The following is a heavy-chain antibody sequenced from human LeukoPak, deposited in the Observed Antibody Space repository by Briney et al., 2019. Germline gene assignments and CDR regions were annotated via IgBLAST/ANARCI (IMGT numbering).Heavy chain of an antibody. D-gene: IGHD3-10*01. V-gene: IGHV1-24*01. CDR3: AREKVLLWFGELGLSFFDP. J-gene: IGHJ5*02. CDR2: FDPEDGET. CDR1: GYTLTELS. Sequence: ASVKVSCKVSGYTLTELSMHWVRQAPGKGLEWMGGFDPEDGETIYAQKFQGRVTITADESTSTAYMELSSLRSEDTAVYYCAREKVLLWFGELGLSFFDPWGQGTLVTVSS.